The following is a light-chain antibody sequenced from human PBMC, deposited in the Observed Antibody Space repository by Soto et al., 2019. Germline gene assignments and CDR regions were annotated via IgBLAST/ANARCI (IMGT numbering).Light chain of an antibody. CDR3: QSYDSSLRV. J-gene: IGLJ3*02. CDR2: RNT. Sequence: QSVLTQPPSVSGAPGQRVTISCTGSSSNIGAGFDVHWYQQLPGRAPQLLIYRNTNRPSGVPDRFSGSRSVTSASLTITGLQAEDEADYYCQSYDSSLRVFGGGTQLTVL. CDR1: SSNIGAGFD. V-gene: IGLV1-40*01.